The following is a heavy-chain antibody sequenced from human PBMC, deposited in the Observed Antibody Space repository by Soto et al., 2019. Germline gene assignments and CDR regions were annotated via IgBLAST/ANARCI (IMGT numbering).Heavy chain of an antibody. J-gene: IGHJ4*02. CDR2: TYYRSNWRH. D-gene: IGHD6-19*01. CDR3: ARGVAGSGFDL. V-gene: IGHV6-1*01. CDR1: GDSVSSNTAA. Sequence: PXHTLSLTFAISGDSVSSNTAAWNWIRSSPSRGLEWLGRTYYRSNWRHDYAVSVKSRITVNPDTSKNHFSLQLNSVTPDDTAVYYCARGVAGSGFDLWGQGTLVTVSS.